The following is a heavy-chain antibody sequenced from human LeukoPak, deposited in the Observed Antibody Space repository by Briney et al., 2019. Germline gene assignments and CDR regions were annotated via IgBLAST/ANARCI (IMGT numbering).Heavy chain of an antibody. CDR2: IYTTGTA. V-gene: IGHV4-4*07. CDR1: GGSIGPYY. J-gene: IGHJ5*02. D-gene: IGHD3-3*01. CDR3: ARGTMGSFGVVLGWFDP. Sequence: SETLSLTCIVSGGSIGPYYWSWIRQAAGKGPEWIGRIYTTGTADYNPSLKGRVFLSVDTAKNQFSLKVTSVTAADTAVYYCARGTMGSFGVVLGWFDPWGQGTLVTVSS.